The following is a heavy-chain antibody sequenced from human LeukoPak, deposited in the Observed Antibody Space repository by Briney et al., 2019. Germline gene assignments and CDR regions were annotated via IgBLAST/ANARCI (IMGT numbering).Heavy chain of an antibody. CDR3: ARNGLTGSYKGGAFDI. CDR1: GYTFTCYY. CDR2: INPSGGST. V-gene: IGHV1-46*01. Sequence: ASVKVSCKASGYTFTCYYMHWVRQAPGQGLEWMGIINPSGGSTSYAQKFQGRVTMTRDTSTSTVYMELSSLRSEDTAVYYCARNGLTGSYKGGAFDIWGQGTMVTVSS. J-gene: IGHJ3*02. D-gene: IGHD3-9*01.